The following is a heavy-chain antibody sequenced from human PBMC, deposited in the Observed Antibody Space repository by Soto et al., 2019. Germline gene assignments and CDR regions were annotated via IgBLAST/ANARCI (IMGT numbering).Heavy chain of an antibody. Sequence: GGSLRLSCAASGFTFSSYAMHWVRQAPGKGLEWVAVISYDGSNKYYADSVKGRFTISRDNSKNTLYLQMNSLRAEDTAVYYCARDNIAAAGPVFYYYYGMDVWGQGTTVTVSS. D-gene: IGHD6-13*01. CDR2: ISYDGSNK. CDR1: GFTFSSYA. CDR3: ARDNIAAAGPVFYYYYGMDV. V-gene: IGHV3-30-3*01. J-gene: IGHJ6*02.